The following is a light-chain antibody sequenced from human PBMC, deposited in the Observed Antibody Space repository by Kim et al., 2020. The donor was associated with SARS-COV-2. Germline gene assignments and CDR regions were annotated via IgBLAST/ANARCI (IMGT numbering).Light chain of an antibody. CDR3: AAWDDSFWV. V-gene: IGLV1-47*01. Sequence: PGQRVTRSCSGSSSNIESNYVYWYQQLPGTAPKLLLYRNNQRPSGVPDRFSGSKSGTSASLAISGLRSEDEADYYCAAWDDSFWVFGGGTQLTVL. CDR2: RNN. J-gene: IGLJ3*02. CDR1: SSNIESNY.